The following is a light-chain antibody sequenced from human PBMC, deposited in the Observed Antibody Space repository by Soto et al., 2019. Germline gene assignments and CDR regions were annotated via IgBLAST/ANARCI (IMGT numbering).Light chain of an antibody. CDR1: QGLVHGDGNTY. Sequence: VVMTQSPLSLPVTLGQPASISCRSSQGLVHGDGNTYLNWFQQRPGQSPRRLIYKVSNRDSGVPDRFSGSGSGTDFTLEISRVEAEDVGVYYCMQGTLWPIMFGQGTRLEIK. V-gene: IGKV2-30*02. CDR3: MQGTLWPIM. J-gene: IGKJ5*01. CDR2: KVS.